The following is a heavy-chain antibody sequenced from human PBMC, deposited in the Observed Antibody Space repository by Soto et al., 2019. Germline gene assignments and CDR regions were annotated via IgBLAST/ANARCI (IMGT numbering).Heavy chain of an antibody. Sequence: QVQLVQSGAEVKKPGSSVKVSCKAFGGTFSSYTISWVRQAPGQGLEWMGRIIPILGIANYAQKFQGRVTITADKSTSTAYMELSSLRSEDTAVYYCARGYSSSWIDYWGQGTLVTVSS. CDR1: GGTFSSYT. CDR3: ARGYSSSWIDY. CDR2: IIPILGIA. J-gene: IGHJ4*02. D-gene: IGHD6-13*01. V-gene: IGHV1-69*02.